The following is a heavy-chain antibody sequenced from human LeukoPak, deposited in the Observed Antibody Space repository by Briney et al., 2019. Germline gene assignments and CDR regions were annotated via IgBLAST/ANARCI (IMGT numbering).Heavy chain of an antibody. Sequence: SVKVSCKASGGTFSSYAISWVRQAPGQGLEWMGRIIPILGIANYAQKFQGRVTITADKSTSTAYMELSSLRSEDTAVYYCAKGPYYYDSSAYHYGAFDIWGQGTMVTVSS. CDR3: AKGPYYYDSSAYHYGAFDI. D-gene: IGHD3-22*01. J-gene: IGHJ3*02. CDR1: GGTFSSYA. V-gene: IGHV1-69*04. CDR2: IIPILGIA.